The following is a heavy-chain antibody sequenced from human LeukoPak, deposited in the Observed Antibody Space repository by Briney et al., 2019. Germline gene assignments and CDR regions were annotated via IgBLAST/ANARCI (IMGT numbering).Heavy chain of an antibody. V-gene: IGHV3-30-3*01. D-gene: IGHD3-10*01. CDR1: GFTFSDYV. CDR2: ISYDGSNK. Sequence: QTGGSLRLSCAASGFTFSDYVMHWVRQAPGKGLEWVAVISYDGSNKYYADSVKGRFTISRDNSKNTLYLQMNSLRAEDTAVYYCARGGYGSGSYYLNCDIDYWGQGTLVTVSS. CDR3: ARGGYGSGSYYLNCDIDY. J-gene: IGHJ4*02.